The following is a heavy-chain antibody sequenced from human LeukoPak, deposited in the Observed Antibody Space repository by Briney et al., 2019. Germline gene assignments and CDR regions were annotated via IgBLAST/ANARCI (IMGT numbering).Heavy chain of an antibody. J-gene: IGHJ4*02. V-gene: IGHV3-48*01. D-gene: IGHD1-7*01. CDR2: IGIDSGNT. Sequence: GGSLRLSCAASGFTFSSYAMSWVRQVPGKGLEWIAYIGIDSGNTKYADSVRGRFTISADKTKNSLYLQMNSLRVDDTAVYYCARDPNYAFDNWGQGTLASVAS. CDR3: ARDPNYAFDN. CDR1: GFTFSSYA.